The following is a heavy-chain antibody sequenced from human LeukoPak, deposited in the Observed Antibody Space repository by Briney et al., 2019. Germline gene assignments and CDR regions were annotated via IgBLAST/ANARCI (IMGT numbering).Heavy chain of an antibody. CDR1: GGSISSYY. J-gene: IGHJ1*01. Sequence: SETLSLTCTVSGGSISSYYWSWIRQPPGKGLEWIGYIYYSGSTNYNPSLKSRVTISVDTSKNQFSLKLSSVTAADTAVYYCARGSSGYYEYFQHWGQGTLVTVSS. V-gene: IGHV4-59*01. CDR2: IYYSGST. CDR3: ARGSSGYYEYFQH. D-gene: IGHD3-22*01.